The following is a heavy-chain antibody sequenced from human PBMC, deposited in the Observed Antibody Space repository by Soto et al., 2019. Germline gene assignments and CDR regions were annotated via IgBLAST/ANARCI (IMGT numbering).Heavy chain of an antibody. CDR1: GFTFDDYA. D-gene: IGHD3-10*01. V-gene: IGHV3-43D*03. CDR2: ISWDGGST. J-gene: IGHJ4*02. Sequence: GGSLRLSCAASGFTFDDYAMHWVRQAPGKGLEWVSLISWDGGSTYYADSVKGRFTISRDNSKNSLYLQMNSLRAEDTALYYCAKDSSYYYGSGSYYNPPDYWGQGTLVTVSS. CDR3: AKDSSYYYGSGSYYNPPDY.